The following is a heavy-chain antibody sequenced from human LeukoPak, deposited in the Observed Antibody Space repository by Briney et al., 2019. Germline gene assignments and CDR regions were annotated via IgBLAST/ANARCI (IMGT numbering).Heavy chain of an antibody. CDR3: ARDPSYGDYPGY. J-gene: IGHJ4*02. V-gene: IGHV1-2*02. Sequence: GASVKVSCKASGYTFTGYYMHWVRQAPGQGLEWMGWINPNSGGTNYAQKFQGRVTMTRDTSISTAYMELSRLRSDDTAVYYRARDPSYGDYPGYWGQGTLVTVSS. CDR2: INPNSGGT. D-gene: IGHD4-17*01. CDR1: GYTFTGYY.